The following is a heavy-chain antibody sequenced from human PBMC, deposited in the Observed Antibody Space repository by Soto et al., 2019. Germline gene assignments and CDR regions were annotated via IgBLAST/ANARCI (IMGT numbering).Heavy chain of an antibody. V-gene: IGHV4-34*01. CDR3: ARDNRVNIAAAGRYYYYGMDA. J-gene: IGHJ6*02. Sequence: SETLSLTCAVYGGSFSCYYWSWIRQPPGKGLEWIGEINHSGSTNYNPSLKSRVTISVDTSKNQFSLKLSSVTAADTAVYYCARDNRVNIAAAGRYYYYGMDAWGQGTTVTVSS. D-gene: IGHD6-13*01. CDR1: GGSFSCYY. CDR2: INHSGST.